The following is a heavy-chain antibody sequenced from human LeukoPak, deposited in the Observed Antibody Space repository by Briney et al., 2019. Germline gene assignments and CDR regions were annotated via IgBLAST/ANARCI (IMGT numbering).Heavy chain of an antibody. J-gene: IGHJ4*02. CDR1: GFTFDDYA. D-gene: IGHD1-1*01. V-gene: IGHV3-9*01. CDR2: ISWNSGSI. Sequence: GGSLRLSCAASGFTFDDYAMHWVRQAPGKGLEWVSGISWNSGSIGYADSVKGRFTISRDNAKNSLYLQMNSLRAGDTALYYCAKDRGTGTRTRLFDYWGQGTLVTVSS. CDR3: AKDRGTGTRTRLFDY.